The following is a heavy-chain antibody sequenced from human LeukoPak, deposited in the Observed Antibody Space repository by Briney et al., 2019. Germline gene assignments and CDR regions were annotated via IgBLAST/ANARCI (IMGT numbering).Heavy chain of an antibody. CDR2: IYTSGST. CDR3: AREVGNSYYYYYMDV. V-gene: IGHV4-4*09. Sequence: SETLSLTCTVAGGSINNYYWTWIRQPPGKALEWIGYIYTSGSTNYNPSLKSRVTISVDTSKNQFSLKLSSVTAADTAVYYCAREVGNSYYYYYMDVWGRGTTVTVSS. CDR1: GGSINNYY. J-gene: IGHJ6*03. D-gene: IGHD1-14*01.